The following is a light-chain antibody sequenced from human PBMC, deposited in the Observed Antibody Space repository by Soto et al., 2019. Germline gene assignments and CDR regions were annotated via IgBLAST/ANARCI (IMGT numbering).Light chain of an antibody. CDR3: SSYTSISTVV. Sequence: QSVLTQPAYVSGSPGQSITISCTGTSSDVGGYNYVSWYQQHPGKAPKLMIYEVTNRPSGVSNRFSGSKSGNTASLTISGLQTEDEADYYCSSYTSISTVVFGGGTKLTVL. J-gene: IGLJ2*01. V-gene: IGLV2-14*01. CDR2: EVT. CDR1: SSDVGGYNY.